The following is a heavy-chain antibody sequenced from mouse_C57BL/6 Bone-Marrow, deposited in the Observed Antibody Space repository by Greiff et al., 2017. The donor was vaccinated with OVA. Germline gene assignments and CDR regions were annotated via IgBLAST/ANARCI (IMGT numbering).Heavy chain of an antibody. CDR2: INPNYGTT. CDR3: ARPYGSSYENAMDY. CDR1: GYSFTDYN. J-gene: IGHJ4*01. V-gene: IGHV1-39*01. D-gene: IGHD1-1*01. Sequence: EVHLVESGPELVKPGASVKISCKASGYSFTDYNMNWVKQSNGKSLEWIGVINPNYGTTSYNQKFKGKATLTVDQSSSTAYMQLNSLTSEDSAVDYCARPYGSSYENAMDYWGQGTSVTVSS.